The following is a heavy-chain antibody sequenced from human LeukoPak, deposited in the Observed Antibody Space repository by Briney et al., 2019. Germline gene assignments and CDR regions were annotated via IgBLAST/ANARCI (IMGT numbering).Heavy chain of an antibody. V-gene: IGHV1-2*02. CDR2: INPNSGGT. J-gene: IGHJ4*02. D-gene: IGHD5-24*01. Sequence: ASVKVSCKASGYTFTGYYMHWVRQAPGQGPEWMGWINPNSGGTNHAQKFQGRVTMTRDTSISTAYMELSRLRSDDTAVYYCARSKDGYNYSPDYWGQGTLVTVSS. CDR1: GYTFTGYY. CDR3: ARSKDGYNYSPDY.